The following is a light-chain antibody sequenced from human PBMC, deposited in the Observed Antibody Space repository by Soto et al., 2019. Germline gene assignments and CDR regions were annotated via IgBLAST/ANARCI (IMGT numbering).Light chain of an antibody. CDR2: DAS. Sequence: PSTLSASVGDRVTITCRASRSISSWLAWYQQKPGKAPKLLIYDASSLESGVPSRFSGSGSGTEFTLTISSLQPDDFATYYCQQYNSYLWTFGQVTKVDI. V-gene: IGKV1-5*01. CDR3: QQYNSYLWT. CDR1: RSISSW. J-gene: IGKJ1*01.